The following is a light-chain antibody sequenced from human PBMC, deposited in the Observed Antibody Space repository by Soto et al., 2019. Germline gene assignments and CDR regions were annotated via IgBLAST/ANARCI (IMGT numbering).Light chain of an antibody. V-gene: IGLV2-23*01. CDR3: CSYARSSTVV. J-gene: IGLJ2*01. CDR2: EGS. Sequence: QSAQTQPASVSGSPGQSITISCTGTSSDVGSYNLVSWYQHHPGKAPKLMIYEGSKRPSGVSNRFSGSKSGNTASLTISGLQAEDEADYYCCSYARSSTVVFGGGTKLTVL. CDR1: SSDVGSYNL.